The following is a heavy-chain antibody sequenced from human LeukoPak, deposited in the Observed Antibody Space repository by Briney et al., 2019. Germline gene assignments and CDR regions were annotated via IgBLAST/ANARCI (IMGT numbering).Heavy chain of an antibody. Sequence: PGGSLRLSCAASGFTFSSYSMNWVRQAPGKGLEWVSSISSSSSYIYYADSVKGRFTISRDSAKNSLYLQMNSLRAEDTAVYYCATASRPDYYGIDAFDIWGQGTMVTVSS. CDR2: ISSSSSYI. D-gene: IGHD3-10*01. CDR3: ATASRPDYYGIDAFDI. CDR1: GFTFSSYS. J-gene: IGHJ3*02. V-gene: IGHV3-21*01.